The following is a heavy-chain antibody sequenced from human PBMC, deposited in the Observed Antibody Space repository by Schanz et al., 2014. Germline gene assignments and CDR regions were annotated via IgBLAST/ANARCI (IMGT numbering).Heavy chain of an antibody. D-gene: IGHD5-12*01. Sequence: EVQLVESGGGLIQPGGSLRLSCTASGFNSDDYAMHWVRQAPGKGLEWVSIISGSGGNTYYADAVKGRFTISRDNSKNTLYLQLNSLRAEDTAVYYCARDFHGYGPHLDYWGQGSLVTVSS. V-gene: IGHV3-23*04. J-gene: IGHJ4*02. CDR2: ISGSGGNT. CDR3: ARDFHGYGPHLDY. CDR1: GFNSDDYA.